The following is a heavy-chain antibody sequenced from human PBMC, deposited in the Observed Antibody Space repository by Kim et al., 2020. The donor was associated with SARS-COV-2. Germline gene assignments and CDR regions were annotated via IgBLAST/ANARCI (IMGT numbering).Heavy chain of an antibody. CDR3: VRASDYGANSDFDC. CDR1: GGSISSGGHY. J-gene: IGHJ4*01. V-gene: IGHV4-31*03. CDR2: IYHSGIT. D-gene: IGHD4-17*01. Sequence: SETLSLTCNVSGGSISSGGHYWSWIRQHPGKGLEWLGYIYHSGITHYNPSLESRLMISVDTSKNQFSLRLISVTAADTAVYYCVRASDYGANSDFDCWG.